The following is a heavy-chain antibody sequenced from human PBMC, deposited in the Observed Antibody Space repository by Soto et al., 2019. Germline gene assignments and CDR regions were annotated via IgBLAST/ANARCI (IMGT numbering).Heavy chain of an antibody. CDR3: ARPDPLAVLIIDY. D-gene: IGHD3-3*01. CDR1: GGSISSSRYY. Sequence: PSETLSLTCTVSGGSISSSRYYWGWIRQPPGKGLEWIGSIYYSGSTYYNPSLKSRVTISVDTSKNRFSLKLSSVTAADTAVYYCARPDPLAVLIIDYRGQGTLVTVSS. J-gene: IGHJ4*02. CDR2: IYYSGST. V-gene: IGHV4-39*01.